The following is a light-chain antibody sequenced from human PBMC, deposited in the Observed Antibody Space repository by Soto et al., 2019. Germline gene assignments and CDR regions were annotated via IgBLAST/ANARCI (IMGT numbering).Light chain of an antibody. J-gene: IGLJ7*01. Sequence: QSALTQPRSVSGSPGQSVTISCTGSSSDVGGYDFVSWYQQHPGKAPKLMLYDVTKRPSGVPDRFSGSKSGNSASLTISGLRPEDEADYYCCSYAGSYSLGVFGGGTQLTVL. CDR2: DVT. CDR1: SSDVGGYDF. CDR3: CSYAGSYSLGV. V-gene: IGLV2-11*01.